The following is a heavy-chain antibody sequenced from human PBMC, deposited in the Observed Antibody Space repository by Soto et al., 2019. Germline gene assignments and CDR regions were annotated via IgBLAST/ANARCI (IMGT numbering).Heavy chain of an antibody. CDR1: GFTFSNYA. CDR2: ISQSGGKI. J-gene: IGHJ4*02. V-gene: IGHV3-23*01. Sequence: HPGGSLRLSCGASGFTFSNYAMGGVRQAPGKGLEWVSSISQSGGKIFYADSVKGRFTISRDNSKNTLFLQMDSLRAEDTAVYFCANIHTSSANLDDWGQGTLVTVSS. D-gene: IGHD6-6*01. CDR3: ANIHTSSANLDD.